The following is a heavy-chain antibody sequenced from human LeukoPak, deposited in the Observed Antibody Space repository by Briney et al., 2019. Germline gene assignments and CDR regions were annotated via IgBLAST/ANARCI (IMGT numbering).Heavy chain of an antibody. Sequence: PSETLSLTCTVSGGSISSYYRSWIRQPPGKGLEWIGYIYYSGSTNYNPSLKSRFTISVDTSKNQFSLKLSSVTAADTAVYYCARVGRSPDAFDIWGQGTMVTVSS. CDR2: IYYSGST. CDR1: GGSISSYY. J-gene: IGHJ3*02. V-gene: IGHV4-59*01. D-gene: IGHD3-16*02. CDR3: ARVGRSPDAFDI.